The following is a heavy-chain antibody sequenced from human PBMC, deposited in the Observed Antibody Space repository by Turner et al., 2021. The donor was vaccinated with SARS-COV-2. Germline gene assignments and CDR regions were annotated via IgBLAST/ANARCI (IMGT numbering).Heavy chain of an antibody. CDR2: RKQEGSDK. D-gene: IGHD2-15*01. J-gene: IGHJ3*01. CDR1: GISFRSFW. Sequence: EMQVVETGGGLVQPGGSMRLSCTASGISFRSFWMSWVRQAQGKGREWVTNRKQEGSDKIYLQSVRGPYTIARDNAKNSLFLQMNSLRAEDTAAYYCARGGCSGGSCPLGLGFDHAFDLWGQGTTVTVSS. V-gene: IGHV3-7*01. CDR3: ARGGCSGGSCPLGLGFDHAFDL.